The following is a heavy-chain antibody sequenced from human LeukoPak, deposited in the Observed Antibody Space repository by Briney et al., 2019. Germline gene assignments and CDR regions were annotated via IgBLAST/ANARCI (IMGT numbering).Heavy chain of an antibody. CDR2: INHSGST. Sequence: SETLSLTCAVYGVSFSGYYWSWIRQPPGEGLEWIGEINHSGSTNYNPSLKSRVTISVDTSKNQFSLKLSSVTGADTAVYYCARGPDWVFDYWGQGTLVTVSS. D-gene: IGHD2-21*01. V-gene: IGHV4-34*01. CDR3: ARGPDWVFDY. J-gene: IGHJ4*02. CDR1: GVSFSGYY.